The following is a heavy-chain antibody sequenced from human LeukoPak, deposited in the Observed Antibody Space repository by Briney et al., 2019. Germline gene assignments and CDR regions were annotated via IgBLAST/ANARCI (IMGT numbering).Heavy chain of an antibody. J-gene: IGHJ4*02. CDR3: ARKGGYSYGLKAPLDY. CDR2: ISSSSSYI. CDR1: GFTFSSYS. V-gene: IGHV3-21*04. D-gene: IGHD5-18*01. Sequence: GGSLRLSCAASGFTFSSYSMNWVRQAPGKGLEWVSSISSSSSYIYYADSVKGRFTISRDNAKNSLYLQMNSLRAEDTAVYYCARKGGYSYGLKAPLDYWGRGTLVTVSS.